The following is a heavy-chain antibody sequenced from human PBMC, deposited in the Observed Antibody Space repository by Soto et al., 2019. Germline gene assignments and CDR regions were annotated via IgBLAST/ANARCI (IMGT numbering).Heavy chain of an antibody. CDR3: ARDRRAVYSRGWYGGWFDP. CDR1: GYTFTSYA. Sequence: QVQLVQSGAEVKKPGASVKVSCKASGYTFTSYAMHWVRQAPGQRLEWMGWINAGNGNTKYSQKFQGRVTITRDTSASTAYMELSSLRSEDTAVYYCARDRRAVYSRGWYGGWFDPWGQGTLVTVSS. V-gene: IGHV1-3*01. D-gene: IGHD6-19*01. J-gene: IGHJ5*02. CDR2: INAGNGNT.